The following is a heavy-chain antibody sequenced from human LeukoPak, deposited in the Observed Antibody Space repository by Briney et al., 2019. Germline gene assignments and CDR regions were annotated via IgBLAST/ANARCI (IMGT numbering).Heavy chain of an antibody. D-gene: IGHD5-12*01. CDR2: ISSSSSYI. CDR1: GFTFSSYS. CDR3: ASFLVAFRGYSGYDWAEGGYYYYGMDV. V-gene: IGHV3-21*01. Sequence: GGSLRLSCAASGFTFSSYSMTWVRQAPGKGLEWVSSISSSSSYIYYADSVKGRFTISRDNAKNSLYLQMNSLRAEDTAVYYCASFLVAFRGYSGYDWAEGGYYYYGMDVWGQGTTVTVSS. J-gene: IGHJ6*02.